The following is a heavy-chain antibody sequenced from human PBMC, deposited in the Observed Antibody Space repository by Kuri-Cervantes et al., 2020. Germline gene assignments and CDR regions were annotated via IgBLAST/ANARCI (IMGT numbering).Heavy chain of an antibody. D-gene: IGHD2-15*01. V-gene: IGHV3-9*01. CDR1: GFTFDDYA. CDR3: ARDRSSRDFDY. J-gene: IGHJ4*02. Sequence: SLKISCAASGFTFDDYAMHWVRQAPGKGLEWVSGISWNSGSIGYADSVKGRFTISRYNSKNTLYLQMNSLRAEDTAVYYCARDRSSRDFDYWGQGTLVTVSS. CDR2: ISWNSGSI.